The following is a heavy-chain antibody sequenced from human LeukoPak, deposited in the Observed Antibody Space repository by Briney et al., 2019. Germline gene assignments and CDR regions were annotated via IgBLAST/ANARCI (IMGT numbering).Heavy chain of an antibody. CDR2: INWNGGST. CDR1: GFTFDDYG. V-gene: IGHV3-20*04. J-gene: IGHJ4*02. CDR3: ARDYYGSGSYFPTFDY. D-gene: IGHD3-10*01. Sequence: GGSLRLSRAASGFTFDDYGMSWVRQAPGKGLEWVSGINWNGGSTGYADSVKGRFTISRDNAKNSLYLQMNSLRAEDTALYYCARDYYGSGSYFPTFDYWGQGTLVTVSS.